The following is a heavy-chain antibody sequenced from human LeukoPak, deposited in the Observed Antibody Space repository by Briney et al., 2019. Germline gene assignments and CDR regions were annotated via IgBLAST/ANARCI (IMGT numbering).Heavy chain of an antibody. D-gene: IGHD2-15*01. CDR1: GFCFRNYW. CDR3: ARDGGLHTNFDY. V-gene: IGHV3-7*01. CDR2: TKPVGSAE. J-gene: IGHJ4*02. Sequence: PAESLTLSCTVSGFCFRNYWIGWVRLAPGKGQELVANTKPVGSAEYYADSVMGRFTASTDNANNLLYPLMNRLRAEDTAVYYCARDGGLHTNFDYWGQGTLLTVSS.